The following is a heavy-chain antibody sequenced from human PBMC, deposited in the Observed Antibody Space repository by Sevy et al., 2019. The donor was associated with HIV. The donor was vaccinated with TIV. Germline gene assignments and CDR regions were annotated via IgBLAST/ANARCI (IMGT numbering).Heavy chain of an antibody. V-gene: IGHV3-30*04. Sequence: GGSLRLSCAASRFAFNTYAMHWVSQAPGKGLDWVAFISYDGTNEYYADSVKGRFTISRDNSKNTLYLQMNSLRAEDTAVYYCARDGVSSGWYRGYYFDYWGQGTLVTVSS. D-gene: IGHD6-19*01. CDR1: RFAFNTYA. CDR3: ARDGVSSGWYRGYYFDY. CDR2: ISYDGTNE. J-gene: IGHJ4*02.